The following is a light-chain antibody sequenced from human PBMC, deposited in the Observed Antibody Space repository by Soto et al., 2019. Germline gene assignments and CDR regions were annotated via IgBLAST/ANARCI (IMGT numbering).Light chain of an antibody. Sequence: EIVLTQSPATLSLSPGERATLSCRASQSVSSYLAWYQQKPGQAPRLLIYDASNRATGIPARFSGSVSGTDFTLTISSLEPEDFAVYYCQQRSNWLFTFGPGTIVDIK. CDR2: DAS. V-gene: IGKV3-11*01. CDR3: QQRSNWLFT. J-gene: IGKJ3*01. CDR1: QSVSSY.